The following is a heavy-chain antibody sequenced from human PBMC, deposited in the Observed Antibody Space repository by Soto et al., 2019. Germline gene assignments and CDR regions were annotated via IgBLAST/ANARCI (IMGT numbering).Heavy chain of an antibody. J-gene: IGHJ5*02. D-gene: IGHD2-8*01. CDR1: GYSFTSYW. Sequence: GESLKISCKGSGYSFTSYWISWVRQMPGKGLEWMGRIDPSDSYTNYSPSFQGHVTISADKSISTAYLQWSSLNASDTAMYYCARLTGNYCTNGVCYTGWFDPWGQGTLVTVSS. CDR3: ARLTGNYCTNGVCYTGWFDP. V-gene: IGHV5-10-1*01. CDR2: IDPSDSYT.